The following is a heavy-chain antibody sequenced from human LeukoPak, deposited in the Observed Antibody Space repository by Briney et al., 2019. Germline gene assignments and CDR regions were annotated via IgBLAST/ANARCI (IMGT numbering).Heavy chain of an antibody. V-gene: IGHV7-4-1*02. CDR2: INTNTGNP. J-gene: IGHJ5*02. CDR3: ARVYCSSTSCHGDWFDP. Sequence: GASVKVSCKASGGTFSSYAISWVRQAPGQGLEWMGWINTNTGNPTYAQGFTGRFVFSLDTSVSTAYLQISSLKAEDTAVYYCARVYCSSTSCHGDWFDPWGQGTLVTVSS. D-gene: IGHD2-2*01. CDR1: GGTFSSYA.